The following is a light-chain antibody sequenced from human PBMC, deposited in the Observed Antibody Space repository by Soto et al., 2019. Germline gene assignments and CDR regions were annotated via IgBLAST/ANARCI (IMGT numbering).Light chain of an antibody. V-gene: IGLV2-23*01. CDR3: CPYAGSSTYVV. CDR1: SSDVGSYNH. Sequence: QSVLTQPASVSGAPGQSITISCTGTSSDVGSYNHVSWYQQHPGKAPKLMIYEGSKRPSGVSNRFSGSKSGNTASLTITGRQDEEEEDDYCCPYAGSSTYVVFGGGTKLTVL. CDR2: EGS. J-gene: IGLJ2*01.